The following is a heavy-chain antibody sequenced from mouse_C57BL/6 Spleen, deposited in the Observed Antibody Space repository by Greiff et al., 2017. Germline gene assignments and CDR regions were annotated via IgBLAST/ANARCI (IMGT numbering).Heavy chain of an antibody. Sequence: QVQLQQPGAELVRPGSSVKLSCKASGYTFTSSWMDWVKHRPGQGLEWIGNIYPSDSETHYNQKFKDKAPLTLDQSSSTAYMPLSSLTSDDSAVYYCASMGPGYFDYWGQGTTLTVSS. J-gene: IGHJ2*01. CDR1: GYTFTSSW. CDR3: ASMGPGYFDY. D-gene: IGHD4-1*01. CDR2: IYPSDSET. V-gene: IGHV1-61*01.